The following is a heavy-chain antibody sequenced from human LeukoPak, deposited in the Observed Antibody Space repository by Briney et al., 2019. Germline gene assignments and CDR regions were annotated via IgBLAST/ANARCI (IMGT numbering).Heavy chain of an antibody. CDR2: ISYDGSNK. CDR1: GFTFSSYG. Sequence: GGSLRLSCAASGFTFSSYGMHWVRQAPGKGLEWVAVISYDGSNKYYADSVKGRFTISRDNSKNTLYLQMNSLRAEDTAVYYCAREFDSSSWSYYYYGMDVWGQGTTVTVSS. J-gene: IGHJ6*02. CDR3: AREFDSSSWSYYYYGMDV. V-gene: IGHV3-30*03. D-gene: IGHD6-13*01.